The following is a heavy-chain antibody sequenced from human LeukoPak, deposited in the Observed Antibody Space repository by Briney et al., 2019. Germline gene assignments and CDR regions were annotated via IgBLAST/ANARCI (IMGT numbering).Heavy chain of an antibody. D-gene: IGHD6-19*01. J-gene: IGHJ1*01. Sequence: GGSLRLSCAASGSTVSSNYMSWVRQAPGKGLEWVSVIYSGGSTYYADSVKGRFTISRDNSKNTLYLQMNSLRAEDTAVYYCARSLSSGWVYGEYFQHWGQGTLVTVSS. CDR1: GSTVSSNY. CDR3: ARSLSSGWVYGEYFQH. V-gene: IGHV3-66*01. CDR2: IYSGGST.